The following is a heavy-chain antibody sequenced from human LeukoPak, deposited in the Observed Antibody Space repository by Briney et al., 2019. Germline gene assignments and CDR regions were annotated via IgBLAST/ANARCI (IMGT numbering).Heavy chain of an antibody. J-gene: IGHJ5*02. CDR3: ARSFRPDYYGSGSYYNSGWFDP. V-gene: IGHV4-59*08. D-gene: IGHD3-10*01. CDR1: GGSISSYY. CDR2: IYYSGST. Sequence: SETLSLTCTVSGGSISSYYWSWIRQPPGKGLEWIGYIYYSGSTNYNPSLKSRVTISVDTSKNQFSLKLSSVTAADTAVYYCARSFRPDYYGSGSYYNSGWFDPWGQGTLVTVSS.